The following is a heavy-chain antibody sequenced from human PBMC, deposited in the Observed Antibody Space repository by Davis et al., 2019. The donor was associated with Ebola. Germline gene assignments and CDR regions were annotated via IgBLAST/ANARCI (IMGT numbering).Heavy chain of an antibody. Sequence: GESLKISCAASGFTFSGSAMHWVRQASGKGLEWVGRIRSKANSYATAYAASVKGRFTISGDDSKNTAYLQMNSLKTEDTAVYYCTRNTVAGTDYWGQGTLVTVSS. CDR2: IRSKANSYAT. CDR1: GFTFSGSA. J-gene: IGHJ4*02. D-gene: IGHD6-19*01. CDR3: TRNTVAGTDY. V-gene: IGHV3-73*01.